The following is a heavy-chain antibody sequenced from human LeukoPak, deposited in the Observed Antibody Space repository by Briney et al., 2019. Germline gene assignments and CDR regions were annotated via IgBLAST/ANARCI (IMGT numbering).Heavy chain of an antibody. V-gene: IGHV4-61*10. CDR2: IYYSGST. D-gene: IGHD1-26*01. CDR3: ARTWTSYYSRFDY. CDR1: GGSISSGSYY. J-gene: IGHJ4*02. Sequence: SQTLSLTCTVSGGSISSGSYYWSWIRQPAGKGLEWIGYIYYSGSTNYNPSLKSRVTISVDTSKNQFSLKLSSVTAADTAVYYCARTWTSYYSRFDYWGQGTLVTVSS.